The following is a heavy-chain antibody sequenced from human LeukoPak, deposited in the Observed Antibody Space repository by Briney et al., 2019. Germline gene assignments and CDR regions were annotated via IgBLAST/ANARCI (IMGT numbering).Heavy chain of an antibody. V-gene: IGHV4-59*08. D-gene: IGHD3-16*01. CDR1: GFTFSSYS. Sequence: GSLRLSCAASGFTFSSYSMNWVRQPPGKGLEWIGYIYYSGSTNYNPSLKSRVAISVDTSKNQFSLKLSSVTAADTAVYYCARREFGYYFDYWGQGTLVTVSS. J-gene: IGHJ4*02. CDR3: ARREFGYYFDY. CDR2: IYYSGST.